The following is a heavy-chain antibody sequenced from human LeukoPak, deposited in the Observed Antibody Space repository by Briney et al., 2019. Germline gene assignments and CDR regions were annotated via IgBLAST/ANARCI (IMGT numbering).Heavy chain of an antibody. CDR1: GYSFTDKY. V-gene: IGHV1-2*02. J-gene: IGHJ5*02. CDR3: ARAYGSGRDGDWFDP. D-gene: IGHD3-10*01. Sequence: ASVKVSCKASGYSFTDKYMHWVRQAPGQGLEWMGWINPNSGGTNYAQKFQGRVTMTRDTSISTAYMELSRLRSDDTAVYYCARAYGSGRDGDWFDPWGQGTLVTVSS. CDR2: INPNSGGT.